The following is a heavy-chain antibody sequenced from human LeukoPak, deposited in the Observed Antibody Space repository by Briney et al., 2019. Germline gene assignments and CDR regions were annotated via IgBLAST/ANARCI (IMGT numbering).Heavy chain of an antibody. Sequence: GGSLRLSCAASGFTFSSYAMSWVRQAPGKGLDWVSTISGSDSSTYYADSVKGRFTISRDNSKNTLYLHMNSLRAEDTAVYYCAKDSGTYSGHYYYFYYGMDVWGQGTTVTVSS. CDR1: GFTFSSYA. CDR2: ISGSDSST. V-gene: IGHV3-23*01. D-gene: IGHD1-26*01. CDR3: AKDSGTYSGHYYYFYYGMDV. J-gene: IGHJ6*02.